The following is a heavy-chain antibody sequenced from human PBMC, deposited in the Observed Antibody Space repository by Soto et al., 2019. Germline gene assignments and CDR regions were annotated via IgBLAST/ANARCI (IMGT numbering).Heavy chain of an antibody. CDR2: ISSSGYTT. CDR1: TFTLSNYE. CDR3: ARDNSGSFHLDN. D-gene: IGHD3-10*01. V-gene: IGHV3-48*03. Sequence: EVPLVESGGGLVQPGGSLRLSCVASTFTLSNYEMSWVRQAPGKGLEWVSYISSSGYTTYYADSVKGRFTISRDKATNSLYLQMSGLRAEDTAVYYCARDNSGSFHLDNWGQGTLVTVSS. J-gene: IGHJ4*02.